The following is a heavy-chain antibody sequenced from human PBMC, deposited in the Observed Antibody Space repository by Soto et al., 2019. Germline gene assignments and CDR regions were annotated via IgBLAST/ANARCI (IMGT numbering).Heavy chain of an antibody. D-gene: IGHD6-6*01. CDR3: ASSIAARLRYYYGMDV. Sequence: ASVKVSCKASGYTFTSYAMHWVRQAPGQRLEWMGWINAGNGNTKYSQKFQGRVTITRDTSTSTAYMELSSLRSEDTAVYYCASSIAARLRYYYGMDVWGQGTTVTVSS. V-gene: IGHV1-3*01. CDR2: INAGNGNT. CDR1: GYTFTSYA. J-gene: IGHJ6*02.